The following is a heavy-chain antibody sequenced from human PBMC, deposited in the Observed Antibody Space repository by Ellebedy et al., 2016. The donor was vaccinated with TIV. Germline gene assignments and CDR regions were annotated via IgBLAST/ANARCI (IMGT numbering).Heavy chain of an antibody. D-gene: IGHD3-10*01. CDR1: GGSFSGYY. CDR2: IIHSGTT. J-gene: IGHJ5*02. CDR3: ARGTYSYGSGNRLDL. V-gene: IGHV4-34*01. Sequence: SETLSLTCAVSGGSFSGYYWTWIRQPPGKGLEWIGEIIHSGTTHYNPSLKSRVTISVDTSKNQFSLKLSSVTAADTAVYYCARGTYSYGSGNRLDLWGQGTLVTVSA.